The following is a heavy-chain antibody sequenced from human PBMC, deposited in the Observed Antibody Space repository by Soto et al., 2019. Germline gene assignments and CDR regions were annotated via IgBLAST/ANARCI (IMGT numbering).Heavy chain of an antibody. D-gene: IGHD3-10*01. V-gene: IGHV3-23*01. J-gene: IGHJ4*02. Sequence: GGSLRLSCVASGLTFGSRAMSWVRQAPGAGLQWVSTITDTGGDAKYADSVSGRFVISRDNSKKTLYLQMTSLTAEDSAMYFCARGSTDSYPGSRIFDFWGRGTLVTVSS. CDR3: ARGSTDSYPGSRIFDF. CDR2: ITDTGGDA. CDR1: GLTFGSRA.